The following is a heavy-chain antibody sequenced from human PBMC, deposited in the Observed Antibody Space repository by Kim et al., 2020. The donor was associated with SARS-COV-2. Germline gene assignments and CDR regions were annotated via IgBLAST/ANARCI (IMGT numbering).Heavy chain of an antibody. D-gene: IGHD2-21*02. J-gene: IGHJ3*01. CDR3: VRDCGGDCYGAFDL. CDR2: ISNSATVT. V-gene: IGHV3-11*01. CDR1: GFGFSEYY. Sequence: GGSLRLSCTASGFGFSEYYMSWIRQSPGKGLEWISYISNSATVTHYADSVQGRFTISRDNNQQSVSLHLNSLTADDTGVYYCVRDCGGDCYGAFDLWGQG.